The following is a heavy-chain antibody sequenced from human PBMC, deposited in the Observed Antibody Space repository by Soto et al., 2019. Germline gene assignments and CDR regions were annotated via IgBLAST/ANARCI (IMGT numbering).Heavy chain of an antibody. CDR1: GGSISVFY. CDR2: IYYSGST. Sequence: PSETLSLTCTVSGGSISVFYWSWIRQPPGKGLEWIGYIYYSGSTNYNPSLKSRVTISVDTSKNQFSLNLRSMSPADTAVYYCARVGGLAARTFDYWGPGTLVTVSS. D-gene: IGHD6-6*01. J-gene: IGHJ4*02. CDR3: ARVGGLAARTFDY. V-gene: IGHV4-59*01.